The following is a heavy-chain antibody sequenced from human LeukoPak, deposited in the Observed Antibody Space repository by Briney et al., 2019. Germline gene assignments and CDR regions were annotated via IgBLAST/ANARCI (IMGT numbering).Heavy chain of an antibody. CDR3: ARDAGVEYCSSTSCYYYYYMDV. CDR2: INWNGGST. J-gene: IGHJ6*03. D-gene: IGHD2-2*01. Sequence: GGSLRLSCAASGFTFDDYGMSWVRQAPGKGLEWVSGINWNGGSTGYADSVKGRFTISRDNAKNSLYLQMNSLRAEDTALYYCARDAGVEYCSSTSCYYYYYMDVWGKGTTVTVSS. CDR1: GFTFDDYG. V-gene: IGHV3-20*04.